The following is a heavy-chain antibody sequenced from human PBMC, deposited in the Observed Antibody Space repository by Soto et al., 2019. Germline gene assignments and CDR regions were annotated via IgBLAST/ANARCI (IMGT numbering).Heavy chain of an antibody. J-gene: IGHJ5*02. V-gene: IGHV4-59*01. CDR1: GGSITGSF. Sequence: SETLSLTCIVSGGSITGSFWTWIRQPPGKGLEWIGYIYYSGSTHYSPSFKSRVTISVDTSKNQFSLRLTSVTAADPAVYYCARVEGYLLKWFDPWGQGPLVTVYS. D-gene: IGHD3-9*01. CDR2: IYYSGST. CDR3: ARVEGYLLKWFDP.